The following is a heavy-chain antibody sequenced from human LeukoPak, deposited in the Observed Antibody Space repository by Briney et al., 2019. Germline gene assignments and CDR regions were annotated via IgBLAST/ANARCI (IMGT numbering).Heavy chain of an antibody. D-gene: IGHD6-19*01. Sequence: SETLSLTCTVYEGSISSSNYYWGWIRQPPGKGLEWIGSIYYTGSTYYNPSLKSRVTISIDTSKNQFSLKLSSVTAADTAVYYCAKDHSSGWPGCFDYWGQGALVTVSS. J-gene: IGHJ4*02. CDR3: AKDHSSGWPGCFDY. CDR2: IYYTGST. CDR1: EGSISSSNYY. V-gene: IGHV4-39*07.